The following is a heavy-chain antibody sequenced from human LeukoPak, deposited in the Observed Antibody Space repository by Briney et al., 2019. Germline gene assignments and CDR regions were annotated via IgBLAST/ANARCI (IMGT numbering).Heavy chain of an antibody. J-gene: IGHJ4*02. CDR3: ERDGGGYSYGSHI. CDR1: GFTFSSYA. V-gene: IGHV3-30-3*01. Sequence: GGSLRLSCAASGFTFSSYAMPWVRQAPGKGLEWVAVISYDGSNKYCADSVKGRFTISRDNSKNTLYLQMNILRAEDTAVYYCERDGGGYSYGSHIWGQGTLVTVSS. CDR2: ISYDGSNK. D-gene: IGHD5-18*01.